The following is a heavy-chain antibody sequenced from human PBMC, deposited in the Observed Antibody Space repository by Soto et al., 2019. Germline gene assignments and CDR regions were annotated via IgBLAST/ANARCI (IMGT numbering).Heavy chain of an antibody. CDR3: SGAESPDTAYFSLY. CDR1: GASIGSGGW. D-gene: IGHD1-26*01. Sequence: SETLSLTCAVSGASIGSGGWWSWVRQPPGKGLEWIAEIFHDGNTNYSPSLKSRVTISVDKSQNQFSLNVYSVTAADTAVYYCSGAESPDTAYFSLYWGQGTPVTVSS. CDR2: IFHDGNT. J-gene: IGHJ4*02. V-gene: IGHV4-4*02.